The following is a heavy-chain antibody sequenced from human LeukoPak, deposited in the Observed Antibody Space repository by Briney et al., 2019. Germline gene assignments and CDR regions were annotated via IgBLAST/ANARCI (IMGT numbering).Heavy chain of an antibody. CDR3: ARGDLSSGTYYFDY. Sequence: ASVKVSCKASGYTFTGYYMHWVRQAPGQGLEWMGRINPNSGGTNYAQKFQGRVTMTRDTSISTAYMELSGLRSDDTAVYYCARGDLSSGTYYFDYWGQGTLVTVSS. CDR2: INPNSGGT. CDR1: GYTFTGYY. V-gene: IGHV1-2*06. D-gene: IGHD6-25*01. J-gene: IGHJ4*02.